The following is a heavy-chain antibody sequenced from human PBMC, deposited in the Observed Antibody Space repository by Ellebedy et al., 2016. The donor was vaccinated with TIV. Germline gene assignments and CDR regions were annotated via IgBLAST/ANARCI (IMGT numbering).Heavy chain of an antibody. CDR1: GFIVSDYF. Sequence: GESLKISCAASGFIVSDYFMNWVRQAPGKGLEWVSIIYKDGGTNYTDSVEGRFTISRDNSMNTLYLQMNSLRAEDSAVYYCARDPGGGGSFGDNWFDPWGQGTLVTVSS. CDR2: IYKDGGT. J-gene: IGHJ5*02. CDR3: ARDPGGGGSFGDNWFDP. V-gene: IGHV3-66*01. D-gene: IGHD1-1*01.